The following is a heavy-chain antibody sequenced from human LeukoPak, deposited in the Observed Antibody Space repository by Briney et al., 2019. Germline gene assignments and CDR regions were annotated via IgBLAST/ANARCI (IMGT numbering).Heavy chain of an antibody. J-gene: IGHJ4*02. Sequence: MTSETLSLTCTVSGGSISSGSYYWSWIRQPAGKGLEWVSYISSSGSTIYYADSVKGRFTISRDNAKNSLYLQMNSLRAEDTAVYYCASGYFGHYCSFTSCYAGVYWGQGTLVTISS. CDR1: GGSISSGSYY. D-gene: IGHD2-2*01. CDR3: ASGYFGHYCSFTSCYAGVY. V-gene: IGHV3-11*04. CDR2: ISSSGSTI.